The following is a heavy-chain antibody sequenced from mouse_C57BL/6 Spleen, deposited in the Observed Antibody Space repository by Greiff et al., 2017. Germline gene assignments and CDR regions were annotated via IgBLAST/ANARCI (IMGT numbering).Heavy chain of an antibody. CDR3: ARKGDSSGSYFDY. Sequence: QVQLQQPGAELVKPGASVKLSCKASGYTFTSYWMQWVKQRPGQGLEWIGEIDPSDSYTNYNQKFKGKATLTVDTSSSTAYMQLSSLTSEDSAVYYCARKGDSSGSYFDYWGQGTTLTVSS. D-gene: IGHD3-2*02. V-gene: IGHV1-50*01. J-gene: IGHJ2*01. CDR2: IDPSDSYT. CDR1: GYTFTSYW.